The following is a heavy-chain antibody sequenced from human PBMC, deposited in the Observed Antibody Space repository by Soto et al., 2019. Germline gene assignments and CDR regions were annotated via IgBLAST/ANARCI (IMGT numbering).Heavy chain of an antibody. J-gene: IGHJ2*01. Sequence: EVQLVQSGAEVKKSGESLKISCKGSGYIFTNYWIGWVRQMPGRGLEWMGIIFPGDSDTRYSPSFQGQVTISVDKSISTAYLQWTSLKQSDTAIYYCARQNSYVDAGRVAGLAWDFDLWGRGTLVSVSS. CDR1: GYIFTNYW. D-gene: IGHD5-18*01. V-gene: IGHV5-51*01. CDR3: ARQNSYVDAGRVAGLAWDFDL. CDR2: IFPGDSDT.